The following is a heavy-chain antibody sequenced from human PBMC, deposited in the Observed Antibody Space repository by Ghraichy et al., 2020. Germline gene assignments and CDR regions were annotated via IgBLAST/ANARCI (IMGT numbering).Heavy chain of an antibody. D-gene: IGHD6-19*01. CDR2: IYYSGST. J-gene: IGHJ4*02. CDR1: GGSISSSSYY. CDR3: ARRVFGSGWYGWY. Sequence: SETLSLTCTVSGGSISSSSYYWGWIRQPPGKGLEWIGSIYYSGSTYYNPSLKSRVTISVDTSKNQFSLKLSSVTAADTAVYYCARRVFGSGWYGWYWGQGTLVTVSS. V-gene: IGHV4-39*01.